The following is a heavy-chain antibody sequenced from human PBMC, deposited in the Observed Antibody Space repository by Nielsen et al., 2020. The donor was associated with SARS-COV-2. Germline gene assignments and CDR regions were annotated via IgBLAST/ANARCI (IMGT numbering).Heavy chain of an antibody. CDR3: AREPQIANANYYGMDV. D-gene: IGHD2-21*01. CDR1: GFTVSSNY. J-gene: IGHJ6*02. V-gene: IGHV3-53*01. CDR2: IYSGGST. Sequence: GESLKISCAASGFTVSSNYMSWVRQAPGKGLEWVSVIYSGGSTYYADSVKGRFTISRDNSKNTLYLQMNSLRAEDTAVYYCAREPQIANANYYGMDVWGQGTTVTVSS.